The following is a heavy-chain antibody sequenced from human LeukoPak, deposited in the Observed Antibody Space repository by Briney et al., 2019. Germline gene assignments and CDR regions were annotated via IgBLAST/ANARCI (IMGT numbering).Heavy chain of an antibody. J-gene: IGHJ6*03. V-gene: IGHV1-69*05. Sequence: SVKVSCKASGGTFSSYAISWVRQAPGQGLEWMGGIIPIFGTANYAQKFQGRVTMTRNTSISTAYMELSSLRSEDTAVYYCARGSPYYDILFYMDVWGKGTTVTISS. CDR1: GGTFSSYA. D-gene: IGHD3-9*01. CDR2: IIPIFGTA. CDR3: ARGSPYYDILFYMDV.